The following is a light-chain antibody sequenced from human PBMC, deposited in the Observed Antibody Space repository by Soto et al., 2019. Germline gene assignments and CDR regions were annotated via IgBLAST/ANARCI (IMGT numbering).Light chain of an antibody. Sequence: EIVLTQSPGTLSLSPGERATLSCRASQSVSSSDLAGYQQKPGQAPRLLIYGASSRATGIPDRFSGSGSGTDFTLTISRLEPEDFAVYYCQQYGSSPPLSFGGGTKVDIK. J-gene: IGKJ4*01. V-gene: IGKV3-20*01. CDR3: QQYGSSPPLS. CDR2: GAS. CDR1: QSVSSSD.